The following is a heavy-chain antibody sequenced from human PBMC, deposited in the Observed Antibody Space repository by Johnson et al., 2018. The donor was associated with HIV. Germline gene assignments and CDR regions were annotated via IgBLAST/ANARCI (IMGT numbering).Heavy chain of an antibody. Sequence: MLLVESGGGSVQPGEYLTLSCAASGFAVTSNNMRWVRQVPGRGLQWVSAISGSGGRTYYAAPGQVRFTISRDNSKNTLYLQMNSLRAEETAVYYCAKDRGGGWYGEYSFDIWGQGTMVTVSS. V-gene: IGHV3-23*04. D-gene: IGHD6-19*01. CDR3: AKDRGGGWYGEYSFDI. J-gene: IGHJ3*02. CDR1: GFAVTSNN. CDR2: ISGSGGRT.